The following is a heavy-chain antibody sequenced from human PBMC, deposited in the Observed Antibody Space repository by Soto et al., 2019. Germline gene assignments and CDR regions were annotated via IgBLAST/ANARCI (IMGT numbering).Heavy chain of an antibody. CDR3: ATAEVDS. CDR2: MTSDGRTV. Sequence: XGSLRLSCVTSGVTFGDYWMHWVRQPPGKGPEWVSRMTSDGRTVQYADSVKGRFTASRDNAKSTLYLQMNSLRAEDTAVYYCATAEVDSWGPGTLVTVSS. CDR1: GVTFGDYW. J-gene: IGHJ5*01. V-gene: IGHV3-74*01.